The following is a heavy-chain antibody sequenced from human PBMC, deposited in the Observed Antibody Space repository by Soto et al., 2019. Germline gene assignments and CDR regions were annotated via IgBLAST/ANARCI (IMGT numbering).Heavy chain of an antibody. Sequence: SETLSLTCTVSGGSINNYYWSWFRQPPGKGLEWIGYIYYSGSTTYKPSLKSRVTISVDTSKNQFFLKLNSVTAADTAVYYCARLGGYYQAFDQWGQGPLVTVSS. D-gene: IGHD3-22*01. CDR2: IYYSGST. V-gene: IGHV4-59*08. CDR3: ARLGGYYQAFDQ. CDR1: GGSINNYY. J-gene: IGHJ4*02.